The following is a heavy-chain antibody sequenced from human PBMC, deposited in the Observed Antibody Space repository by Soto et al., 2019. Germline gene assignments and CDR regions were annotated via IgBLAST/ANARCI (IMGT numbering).Heavy chain of an antibody. J-gene: IGHJ3*02. CDR1: GFTVSSNY. V-gene: IGHV3-53*04. CDR3: ASSSSWTHPDAFDI. CDR2: IYSGGST. Sequence: EVQLVESGGGLVQPGGSLRLSCAASGFTVSSNYMSWVRQAPGKGLEWVSVIYSGGSTYYADSVKGRFTISRHNSKNTLYLQMNSLRAEDTAVYYCASSSSWTHPDAFDIWGQGTMVTVSS. D-gene: IGHD6-13*01.